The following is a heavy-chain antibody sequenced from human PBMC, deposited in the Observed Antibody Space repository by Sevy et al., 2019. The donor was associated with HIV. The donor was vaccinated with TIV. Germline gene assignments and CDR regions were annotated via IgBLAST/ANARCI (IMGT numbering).Heavy chain of an antibody. CDR3: VKDLGYGNYGGNYYYYMDV. J-gene: IGHJ6*03. CDR1: GFTFSSYA. D-gene: IGHD4-17*01. CDR2: INSNGGST. Sequence: GGFLRLSCSASGFTFSSYAMHWVRQAPGKGLEYVSAINSNGGSTYYADSVKGRFTISRDNSKNTLYLQMSSLRAEDMAVYYCVKDLGYGNYGGNYYYYMDVWGKGTTVTVSS. V-gene: IGHV3-64D*06.